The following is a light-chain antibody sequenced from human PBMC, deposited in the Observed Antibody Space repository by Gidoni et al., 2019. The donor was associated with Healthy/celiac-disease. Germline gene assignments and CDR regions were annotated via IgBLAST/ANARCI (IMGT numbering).Light chain of an antibody. CDR1: QSLLHRNGYNS. V-gene: IGKV2-28*01. CDR3: MQALQTRYS. Sequence: DIVMTQSPLSLPVTPGEPASISCRSSQSLLHRNGYNSLDWYLQKPGQSPQLLIYLGSNRASGVPDRFSVSGSGTYLTLKISRVEAEDVGVYYCMQALQTRYSFXQXTKLEIK. J-gene: IGKJ2*03. CDR2: LGS.